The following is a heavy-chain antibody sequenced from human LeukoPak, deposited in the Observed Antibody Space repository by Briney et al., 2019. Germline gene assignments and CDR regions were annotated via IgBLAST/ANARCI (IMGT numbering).Heavy chain of an antibody. D-gene: IGHD3-10*01. CDR2: SYPGDSDT. Sequence: GESLKISCKGSGYSFTSYWIGWVRQMAGKGLEGMGISYPGDSDTRYSPSFQGQVTISADKSISTAYLQWSSLKASDTAMYYCARLDLGLVRGDPNYWGQGTLVTVSS. CDR3: ARLDLGLVRGDPNY. J-gene: IGHJ4*02. V-gene: IGHV5-51*01. CDR1: GYSFTSYW.